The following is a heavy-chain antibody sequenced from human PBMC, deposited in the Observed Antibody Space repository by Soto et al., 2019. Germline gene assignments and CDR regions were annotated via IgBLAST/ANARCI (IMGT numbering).Heavy chain of an antibody. CDR1: GFTFSSYA. V-gene: IGHV3-23*01. D-gene: IGHD4-17*01. Sequence: EVQLLESGGGLVQPGGSLRLSCAASGFTFSSYAMSWVRQAPGKGLEWVSAISGSGGSTYYADSVKGRFTISRDNSKNTLYLQMNSLRAEDTAVYYCAKLLSDRTTVTLYYYYYYGMDVWGQGTTVTVSS. CDR3: AKLLSDRTTVTLYYYYYYGMDV. J-gene: IGHJ6*02. CDR2: ISGSGGST.